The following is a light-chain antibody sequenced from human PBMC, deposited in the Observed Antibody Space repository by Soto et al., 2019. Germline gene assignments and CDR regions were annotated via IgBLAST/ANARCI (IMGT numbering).Light chain of an antibody. CDR2: AAS. V-gene: IGKV1-6*01. CDR3: VQDYDYPRT. CDR1: QVIRND. J-gene: IGKJ1*01. Sequence: AFQMTQSPSSLSAAVGDRVTITFRASQVIRNDLGWYQQKPGKAPKLLIYAASTLHSGVPSRFSGSGSPTEFTLTISTLHPEDFATYYCVQDYDYPRTFGQGTNVDIK.